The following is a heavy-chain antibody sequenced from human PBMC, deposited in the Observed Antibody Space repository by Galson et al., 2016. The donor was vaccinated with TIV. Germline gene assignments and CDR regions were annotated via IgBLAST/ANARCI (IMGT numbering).Heavy chain of an antibody. V-gene: IGHV3-30*07. CDR2: ISYDASNK. CDR3: AREGGTYFDSYYYGMAV. Sequence: SLRLSCAASEFTFSAYAMRWVRQAPGKGPEWVAIISYDASNKYYADSVKGRFTISRDNSKYTLYLQMNSLRAEDTAVYYCAREGGTYFDSYYYGMAVWGQGTTVTVSS. D-gene: IGHD1-26*01. J-gene: IGHJ6*02. CDR1: EFTFSAYA.